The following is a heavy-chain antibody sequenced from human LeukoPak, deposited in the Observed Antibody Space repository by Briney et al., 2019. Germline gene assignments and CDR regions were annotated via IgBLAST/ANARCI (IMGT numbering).Heavy chain of an antibody. CDR2: INHSGST. V-gene: IGHV4-34*01. CDR3: AREDTAMGLAPFDY. J-gene: IGHJ4*02. CDR1: GGPFSGYY. Sequence: SETLSLTCAVYGGPFSGYYWSWIRQPPGKGLEWIGEINHSGSTNYNPSLKSRVTISVDTSKNQFSLKLSSVTAADTAVYYCAREDTAMGLAPFDYWGQGTLVTVSS. D-gene: IGHD5-18*01.